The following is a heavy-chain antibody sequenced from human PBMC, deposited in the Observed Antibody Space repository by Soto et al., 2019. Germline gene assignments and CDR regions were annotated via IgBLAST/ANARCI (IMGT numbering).Heavy chain of an antibody. CDR1: GFTFSSYG. V-gene: IGHV3-33*01. D-gene: IGHD6-13*01. J-gene: IGHJ4*02. CDR2: IWDDGSNK. CDR3: ARDMYSRSWYVPIDY. Sequence: QVQLVESGGGVVQPGRSLRLSCAAAGFTFSSYGMHWVRQAPGKGLEWVAVIWDDGSNKYYAYSVKGRFTISRDNFKNTLYLQMNSLRAEDTAVYYCARDMYSRSWYVPIDYWGQGTLVTVSS.